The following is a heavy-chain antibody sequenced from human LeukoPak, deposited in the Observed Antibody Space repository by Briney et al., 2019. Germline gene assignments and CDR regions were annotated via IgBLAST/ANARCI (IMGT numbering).Heavy chain of an antibody. CDR1: GFTVSSNY. Sequence: PGGSLRLSCAASGFTVSSNYMSWVRQAPGKGLEWVSVIYSGGSTYYADSVKGRFTISRDNSKNTLYLQMNSLRAEDTAVYYCARVGYYGSGSYWFFDYWGQGTPVTVSS. CDR2: IYSGGST. V-gene: IGHV3-66*01. J-gene: IGHJ4*02. D-gene: IGHD3-10*01. CDR3: ARVGYYGSGSYWFFDY.